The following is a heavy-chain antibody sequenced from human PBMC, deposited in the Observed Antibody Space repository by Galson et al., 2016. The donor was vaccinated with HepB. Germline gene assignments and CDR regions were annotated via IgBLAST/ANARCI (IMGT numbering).Heavy chain of an antibody. Sequence: SLRPSCAASGFTFSDNGLHWVRQAPGKGLEWVAVLSHDGSNTYYADSVKGRFTISRDNSKSTQYLEMNSLRADDTALYYCAKSSTKGYCSGGSCGYIDVWGKGTTVTVSS. CDR1: GFTFSDNG. V-gene: IGHV3-30*18. J-gene: IGHJ6*03. CDR2: LSHDGSNT. D-gene: IGHD2-15*01. CDR3: AKSSTKGYCSGGSCGYIDV.